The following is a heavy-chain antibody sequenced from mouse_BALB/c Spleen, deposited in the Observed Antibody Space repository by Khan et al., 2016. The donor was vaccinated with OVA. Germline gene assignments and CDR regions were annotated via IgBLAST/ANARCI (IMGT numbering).Heavy chain of an antibody. CDR3: TRLAYYYDSEGFAY. Sequence: EVQGVESGGDLVKPGGSLKLSCAASGFTFSTYGMSWVRQTPDKRLEWVATVSTGGSYTYYPDSVKGRFTISRDNAKNTLYLQMSGLKSEDTAMFYCTRLAYYYDSEGFAYWGQGTLVTVS. V-gene: IGHV5-6*01. CDR2: VSTGGSYT. J-gene: IGHJ3*01. CDR1: GFTFSTYG. D-gene: IGHD1-1*01.